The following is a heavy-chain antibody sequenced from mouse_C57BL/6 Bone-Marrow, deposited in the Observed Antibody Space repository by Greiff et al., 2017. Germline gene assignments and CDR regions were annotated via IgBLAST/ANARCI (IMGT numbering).Heavy chain of an antibody. J-gene: IGHJ3*01. CDR1: GFSFNTYA. D-gene: IGHD1-1*01. CDR2: LSSTSNNYAT. Sequence: DVKLVESGGGLVQPKGSLKLSCAASGFSFNTYAMNWVRQAPGKGLEWVARLSSTSNNYATYYADSVKDRFTISRADSESNLYLQMHNLRTEDTAVYYGVRQYYGISYGFAYWGQGTLVTVSA. CDR3: VRQYYGISYGFAY. V-gene: IGHV10-1*01.